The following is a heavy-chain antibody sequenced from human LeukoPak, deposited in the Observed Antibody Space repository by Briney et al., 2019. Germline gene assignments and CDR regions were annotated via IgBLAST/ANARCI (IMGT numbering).Heavy chain of an antibody. J-gene: IGHJ3*02. CDR2: IYYSGGT. Sequence: PSQTLSLXCTVSGGSISSDDYYWSWIRQPPGKGLEWIGYIYYSGGTSSNPSLKSRLTLSLDTSKNQFSLKLSSVTAADTAVYYCARHESDYGAFDIWGQGTMVTVSS. V-gene: IGHV4-30-4*01. CDR1: GGSISSDDYY. D-gene: IGHD4-17*01. CDR3: ARHESDYGAFDI.